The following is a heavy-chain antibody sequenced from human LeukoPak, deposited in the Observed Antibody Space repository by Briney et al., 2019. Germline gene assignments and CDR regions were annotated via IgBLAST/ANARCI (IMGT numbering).Heavy chain of an antibody. Sequence: ASETLSLTCAVYGGSFSGYYWSWIRQPPGKGLEWIGEINHSGSTNYNPSLKSRVTISVDTSKNQFSLKLSSVTAADTAVYYCARERRAPYYYDSSGLFWGQGTLVTVSS. CDR2: INHSGST. CDR1: GGSFSGYY. CDR3: ARERRAPYYYDSSGLF. V-gene: IGHV4-34*01. J-gene: IGHJ4*02. D-gene: IGHD3-22*01.